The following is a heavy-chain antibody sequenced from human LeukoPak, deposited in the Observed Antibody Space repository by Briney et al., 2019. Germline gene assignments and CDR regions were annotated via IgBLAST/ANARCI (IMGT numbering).Heavy chain of an antibody. CDR3: ARDASEAFWSGYSPTYFYYYYMDV. Sequence: PSETLSLTCPISGGSITNYYWSWIRQPPGKGLEWIGYIYYSGSTSYNPSLKSRVTISVDTSKNQFSLKLSSVTAADTAVYYCARDASEAFWSGYSPTYFYYYYMDVWGKGTTVTVSS. J-gene: IGHJ6*03. V-gene: IGHV4-59*01. CDR1: GGSITNYY. D-gene: IGHD3-3*01. CDR2: IYYSGST.